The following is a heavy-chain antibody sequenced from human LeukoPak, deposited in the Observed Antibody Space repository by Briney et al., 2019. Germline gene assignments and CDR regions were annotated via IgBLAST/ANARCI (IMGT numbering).Heavy chain of an antibody. J-gene: IGHJ6*03. D-gene: IGHD6-13*01. Sequence: SETLSLTCTVSGGSISSSSYYWSWIRQPPGKGLEWIGEINHSGSTNYNPSLKSRVTISVDTSKNQFSLKLSSVTAADTAVYYCARGIIGASGGQQREVNPFYYYYYMDVWGKGTTVTVSS. V-gene: IGHV4-39*07. CDR1: GGSISSSSYY. CDR3: ARGIIGASGGQQREVNPFYYYYYMDV. CDR2: INHSGST.